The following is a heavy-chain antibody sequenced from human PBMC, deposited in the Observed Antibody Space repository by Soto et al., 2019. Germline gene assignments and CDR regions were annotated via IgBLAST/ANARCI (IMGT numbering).Heavy chain of an antibody. Sequence: PVWSLRLSCAASGFTFSSYAMSWVRQAPGKGLEWVSAIIGSGGSTYYADSVKGRFTISRDNSKNTLYLQMNSLRAEDTAVYYCAKDMSGKITMIVVVSVAFDIWGQGTMVTVSS. D-gene: IGHD3-22*01. CDR2: IIGSGGST. J-gene: IGHJ3*02. CDR3: AKDMSGKITMIVVVSVAFDI. CDR1: GFTFSSYA. V-gene: IGHV3-23*01.